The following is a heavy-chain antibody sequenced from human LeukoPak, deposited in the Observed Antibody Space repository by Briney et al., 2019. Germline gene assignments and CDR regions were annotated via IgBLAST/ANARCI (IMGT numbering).Heavy chain of an antibody. Sequence: SETLSLTCTVSGGSISSYYWSWIWQPPGKGLEWIGYIYTSGSTNYNPSLKSRVTISVDTSKNQFSLKLSSVTAADTAVYYCARLLGGYDSNWFDPWGQGTLVTVSS. J-gene: IGHJ5*02. CDR3: ARLLGGYDSNWFDP. CDR2: IYTSGST. D-gene: IGHD5-12*01. V-gene: IGHV4-4*09. CDR1: GGSISSYY.